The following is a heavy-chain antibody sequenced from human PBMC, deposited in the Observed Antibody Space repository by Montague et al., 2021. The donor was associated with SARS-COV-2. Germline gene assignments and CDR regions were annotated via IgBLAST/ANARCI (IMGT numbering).Heavy chain of an antibody. J-gene: IGHJ4*02. Sequence: TLSLTCTVSGGSISNGTYYWSWVRQPAGKGLEWIGRADTSGITTYNPSLGSRITISIDTSANQFSLNLGAGTAADTAVYFWASEVGIGWLSYFDNWGQGTLVAVSS. CDR3: ASEVGIGWLSYFDN. CDR1: GGSISNGTYY. D-gene: IGHD3-22*01. CDR2: ADTSGIT. V-gene: IGHV4-61*02.